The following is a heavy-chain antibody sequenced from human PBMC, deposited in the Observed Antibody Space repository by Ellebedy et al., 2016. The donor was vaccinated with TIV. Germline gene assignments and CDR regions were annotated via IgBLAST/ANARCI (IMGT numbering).Heavy chain of an antibody. Sequence: SETLSLXCTVSGGSISSYYWSWIRQPPGKGLEWIGEINHSGSTNYNPSLKSRVTISVDTSKNQFSLKLSSVTAADTAVYYCAKEGFGELLGPSYYGMDVWGQGTTVTVSS. J-gene: IGHJ6*02. CDR3: AKEGFGELLGPSYYGMDV. CDR1: GGSISSYY. V-gene: IGHV4-34*01. CDR2: INHSGST. D-gene: IGHD3-10*01.